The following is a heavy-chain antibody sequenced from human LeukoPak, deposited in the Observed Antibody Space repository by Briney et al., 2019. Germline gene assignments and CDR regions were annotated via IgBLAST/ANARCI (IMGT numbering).Heavy chain of an antibody. D-gene: IGHD3-22*01. CDR2: IYHSGST. CDR1: GYSISSGYY. CDR3: ARQGEYYYDSSGLAFDI. J-gene: IGHJ3*02. V-gene: IGHV4-38-2*01. Sequence: PSETLSLTCAVSGYSISSGYYWGWIRQPPGKGLEWIGSIYHSGSTYYNPSLKSRVTISVDTSKNQFSLKLSSVTAADTAVYYCARQGEYYYDSSGLAFDIWGQGTMVTVSS.